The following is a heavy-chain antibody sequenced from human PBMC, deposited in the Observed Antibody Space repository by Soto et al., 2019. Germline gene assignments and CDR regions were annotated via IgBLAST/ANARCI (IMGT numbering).Heavy chain of an antibody. Sequence: QVQLVESGGGVVQPGRSLRLSCAASGFIFNEYGMHWVRQAPGKGLEWVAVIWYDGSNKYYADSVKGRFTFSRDNSKNTMSLQVNRVRVEDTAVYDGARWGCSGSNCELNQRSFYLWGQGTLVTVSS. J-gene: IGHJ4*02. D-gene: IGHD2-15*01. CDR3: ARWGCSGSNCELNQRSFYL. V-gene: IGHV3-33*03. CDR2: IWYDGSNK. CDR1: GFIFNEYG.